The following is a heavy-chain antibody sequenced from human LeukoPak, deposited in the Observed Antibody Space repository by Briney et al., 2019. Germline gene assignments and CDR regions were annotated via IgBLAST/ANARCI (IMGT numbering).Heavy chain of an antibody. J-gene: IGHJ4*02. D-gene: IGHD3-3*01. CDR2: ISGSGGST. CDR3: AKGRPDPTIFGVVIIEGVFDY. CDR1: GFTFSSYA. Sequence: PGGSLRLSCAASGFTFSSYAMSWVRQAPGKGLEWVSAISGSGGSTYYADSVKGRFTISRDNSKNTLYLQMNSLRAEDTAVYYCAKGRPDPTIFGVVIIEGVFDYWGQGTLVTVPS. V-gene: IGHV3-23*01.